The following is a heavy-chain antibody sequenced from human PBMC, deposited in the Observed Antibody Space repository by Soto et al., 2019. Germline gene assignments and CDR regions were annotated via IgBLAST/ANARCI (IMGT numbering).Heavy chain of an antibody. D-gene: IGHD6-13*01. CDR1: GFTFTSSS. Sequence: SVKVSCKASGFTFTSSSVQWVRQARGQRLEWIGWIVVGSGNTNYAQKFQERVTITRDMSTSTAYMELSSLRSEDTAVYYCAASWDGGYYYYGMDVWGQGTTVTVSS. CDR2: IVVGSGNT. V-gene: IGHV1-58*01. J-gene: IGHJ6*02. CDR3: AASWDGGYYYYGMDV.